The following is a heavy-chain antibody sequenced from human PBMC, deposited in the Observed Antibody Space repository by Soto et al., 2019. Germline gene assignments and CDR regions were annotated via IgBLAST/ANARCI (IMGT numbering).Heavy chain of an antibody. CDR1: GGSFSGYY. CDR3: ARGYYDFWSGYYPVMDV. D-gene: IGHD3-3*01. Sequence: QVQLQQWGAGLLKPSETLSLTCAVYGGSFSGYYWSWIRQPPGKGLEWIGEINHSGSTNYNPSLKSRVTISVDTSKHQFSLKLSSVTAADTAVYYCARGYYDFWSGYYPVMDVWGKGTTVTVSS. J-gene: IGHJ6*03. V-gene: IGHV4-34*01. CDR2: INHSGST.